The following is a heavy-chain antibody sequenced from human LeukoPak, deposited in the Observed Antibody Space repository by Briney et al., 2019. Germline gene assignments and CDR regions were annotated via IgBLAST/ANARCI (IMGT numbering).Heavy chain of an antibody. CDR2: ISASDGTT. Sequence: GASVKVSCKASGYSFSSYGITWARQAPGQGLEYLGWISASDGTTNYAQKVQDRVTMTTDTSTSTAYLELRSLRSEDTAVYYCARCGAAATTHFSHWGQGTLVTVSS. CDR3: ARCGAAATTHFSH. CDR1: GYSFSSYG. V-gene: IGHV1-18*01. D-gene: IGHD4-17*01. J-gene: IGHJ4*02.